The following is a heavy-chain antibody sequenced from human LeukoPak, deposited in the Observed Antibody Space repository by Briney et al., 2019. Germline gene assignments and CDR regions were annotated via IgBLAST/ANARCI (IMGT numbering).Heavy chain of an antibody. CDR3: AKGGYFSRTSGYVGWMHG. CDR1: GFTLSRYV. V-gene: IGHV3-23*01. CDR2: ISGGGGST. J-gene: IGHJ4*02. Sequence: QPGGSLRLSCVACGFTLSRYVMNWVRQAPGKGLEWVSVISGGGGSTYYAGSVKGRFTISRDNSKNTLFLQMNSLRAEDTAVYYCAKGGYFSRTSGYVGWMHGWRQGTLVTVSS. D-gene: IGHD2-2*01.